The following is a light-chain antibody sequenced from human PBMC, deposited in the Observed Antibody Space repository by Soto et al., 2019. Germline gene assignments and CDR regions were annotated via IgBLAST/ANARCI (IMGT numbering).Light chain of an antibody. Sequence: QSALTQPASVSGSPGQSITISCTGTSSDVGSYNLVSWYQQHPGKAPKLMIYEGSKRPSGVSNRFPGSKSGNTASLTISGLQAEDEADYYCCSYAGSSTFYVFGTGTQLTVL. CDR2: EGS. J-gene: IGLJ1*01. V-gene: IGLV2-23*01. CDR1: SSDVGSYNL. CDR3: CSYAGSSTFYV.